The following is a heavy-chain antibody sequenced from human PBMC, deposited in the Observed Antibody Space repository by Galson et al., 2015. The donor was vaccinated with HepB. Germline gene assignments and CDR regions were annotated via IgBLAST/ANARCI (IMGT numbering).Heavy chain of an antibody. Sequence: SETLSLTCTVSGGSISTYADYWGWIRQPPGTGLEWLGTLSYRGSTYYTPSLKSRAPLSRDTSQSQFSLALSSVTAADTAVYFCTRHGRDSHFDSWGQGILVTVSS. D-gene: IGHD2-21*01. CDR1: GGSISTYADY. J-gene: IGHJ5*01. CDR3: TRHGRDSHFDS. V-gene: IGHV4-39*01. CDR2: LSYRGST.